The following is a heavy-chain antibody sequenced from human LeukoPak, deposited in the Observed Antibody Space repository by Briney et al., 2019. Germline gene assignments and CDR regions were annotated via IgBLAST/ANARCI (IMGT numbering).Heavy chain of an antibody. D-gene: IGHD3-10*01. CDR3: ARDSNYYGSGSYYNTYYYYYGVDV. CDR1: GFTFSSYW. J-gene: IGHJ6*02. V-gene: IGHV3-7*01. CDR2: IKQDGSEK. Sequence: GGSLRLSCAASGFTFSSYWMSWVRQAPGKGLEWVANIKQDGSEKYYVDSVKGRFTISRDNAKNSLYLQMNSLRAEDTAVYYCARDSNYYGSGSYYNTYYYYYGVDVWGQGTTVTVSS.